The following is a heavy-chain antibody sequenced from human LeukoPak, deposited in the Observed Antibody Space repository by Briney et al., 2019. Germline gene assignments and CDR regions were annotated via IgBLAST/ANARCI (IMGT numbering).Heavy chain of an antibody. CDR2: ISGSGDST. V-gene: IGHV3-23*01. CDR1: GFTFGDYA. D-gene: IGHD6-19*01. CDR3: AKMGSGWYLRDQLSAFDI. Sequence: GGSLRLSCTASGFTFGDYAMSWVRQAPGKGLEWVSVISGSGDSTYYADSVKGRFTISRDNSKNTLYLQMNSLRAEDTAVYYCAKMGSGWYLRDQLSAFDIWGQGTMVTVSS. J-gene: IGHJ3*02.